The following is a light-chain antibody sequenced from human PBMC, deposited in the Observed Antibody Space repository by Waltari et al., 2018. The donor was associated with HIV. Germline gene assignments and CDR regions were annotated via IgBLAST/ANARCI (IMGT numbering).Light chain of an antibody. V-gene: IGLV3-21*01. CDR2: DDN. CDR1: DIATHS. J-gene: IGLJ2*01. Sequence: SYALIQPLSVSAALAQTAVITCGGSDIATHSVNWYRRRPGQAPEVVIYDDNERPPGFSERFSGSNSGTTATLAITRVEAGDEADYYCQVWISSNDVVFGGGTKLTVL. CDR3: QVWISSNDVV.